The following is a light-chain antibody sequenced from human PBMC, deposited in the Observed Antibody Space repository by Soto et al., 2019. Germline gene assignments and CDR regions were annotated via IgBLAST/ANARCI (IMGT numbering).Light chain of an antibody. Sequence: EIVLTQSPGTLSLSPGDRATLSCRASQSFSTSYLAWYQQKPGQAPRLLIYGASSRATGIPDRFSGSGSGTDFTLTISRLEPEDFAVYYCQQYGSSPPITFGQGTRLEI. CDR3: QQYGSSPPIT. CDR1: QSFSTSY. J-gene: IGKJ5*01. V-gene: IGKV3-20*01. CDR2: GAS.